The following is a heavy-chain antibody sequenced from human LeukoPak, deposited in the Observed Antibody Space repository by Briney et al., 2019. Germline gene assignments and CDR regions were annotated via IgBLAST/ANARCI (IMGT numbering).Heavy chain of an antibody. CDR2: IKSDGTVI. CDR1: GFTLSNYW. J-gene: IGHJ4*02. D-gene: IGHD3-3*01. Sequence: GGSLTLSCTTSGFTLSNYWTYWVRQAPGEGLMWVSRIKSDGTVITYTDSVEGRFTISRDNAKNTLYLQMNSLRDEDTAVYYCVRGQTIDYWGQGTLVTVSS. V-gene: IGHV3-74*01. CDR3: VRGQTIDY.